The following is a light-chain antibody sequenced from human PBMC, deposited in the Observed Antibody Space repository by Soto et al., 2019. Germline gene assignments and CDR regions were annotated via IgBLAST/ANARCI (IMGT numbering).Light chain of an antibody. Sequence: DIQMTQSPSSLSASVGDRITITCRASQSISSYLNWYQQKPGKAPKLLIYTTSNLQSWVPSRFSGSGSGTGFTLTISNLQPEDFATYYCQQSYSFFLTFGGGTKVEI. J-gene: IGKJ4*01. CDR3: QQSYSFFLT. CDR1: QSISSY. V-gene: IGKV1-39*01. CDR2: TTS.